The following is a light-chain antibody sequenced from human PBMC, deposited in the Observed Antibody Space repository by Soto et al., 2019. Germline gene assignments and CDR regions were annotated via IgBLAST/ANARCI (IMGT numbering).Light chain of an antibody. V-gene: IGKV3-20*01. CDR2: GAS. CDR3: QQFGNSPYT. CDR1: QSVSSSY. Sequence: EIVLTQSPGTLSLSPGERATLSCRASQSVSSSYLAWYQQKPGQAPRLLIYGASSRATGIPDRFSGSGSGTAFTLTISSLEPADFAVYYCQQFGNSPYTFGQGTRLEIK. J-gene: IGKJ2*01.